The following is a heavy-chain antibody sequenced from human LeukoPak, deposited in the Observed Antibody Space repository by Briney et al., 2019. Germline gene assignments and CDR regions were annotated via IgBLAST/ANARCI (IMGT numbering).Heavy chain of an antibody. J-gene: IGHJ5*02. D-gene: IGHD3-9*01. Sequence: GGSLRLSCAASGFTFSGSAMHWVRQASGKGLEWVGRIRSKANSYATAYVASVKGRFTISRDDSKNTAYLQMNSLKAEDTAVYYCAKDLGHVLRYFDWFYNWGQGTLVTVSS. V-gene: IGHV3-73*01. CDR3: AKDLGHVLRYFDWFYN. CDR2: IRSKANSYAT. CDR1: GFTFSGSA.